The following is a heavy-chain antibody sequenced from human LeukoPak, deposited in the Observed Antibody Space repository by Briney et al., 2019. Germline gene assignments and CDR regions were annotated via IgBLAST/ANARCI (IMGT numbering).Heavy chain of an antibody. CDR2: ISWNSGSI. D-gene: IGHD1-26*01. Sequence: GRSLRLSCAASGFTFDDYAMHWVRQAPGKGLGWVSGISWNSGSIGYADSVKGRFTISRDNAKNSLYLQMNSLRAEDTAMYYCAKVTSGELHFDYWGQGTLVTVSS. J-gene: IGHJ4*02. CDR3: AKVTSGELHFDY. V-gene: IGHV3-9*01. CDR1: GFTFDDYA.